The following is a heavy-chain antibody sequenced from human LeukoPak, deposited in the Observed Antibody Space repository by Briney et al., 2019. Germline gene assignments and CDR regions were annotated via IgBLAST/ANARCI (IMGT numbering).Heavy chain of an antibody. V-gene: IGHV3-23*01. CDR1: GFTFSNYA. CDR2: ISGSGDNT. D-gene: IGHD3-22*01. Sequence: GGSLRLSCAASGFTFSNYAMNWVRQAPGKGLEWVSTISGSGDNTYYADSVRGRFTISRDNSKNTLYLQMNSLRAEDTAVYYCAREGYYYDSSGYSFDYWGQGTLVTVSS. J-gene: IGHJ4*02. CDR3: AREGYYYDSSGYSFDY.